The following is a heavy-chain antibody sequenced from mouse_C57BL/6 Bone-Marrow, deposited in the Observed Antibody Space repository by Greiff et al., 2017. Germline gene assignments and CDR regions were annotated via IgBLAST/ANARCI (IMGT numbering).Heavy chain of an antibody. J-gene: IGHJ4*01. D-gene: IGHD2-4*01. CDR3: ARGGDYSYAMDY. CDR2: IHPNSGST. Sequence: VKLQESGAELVKPGASVKLSCKASGYTFTSYWMHWVKQRPGQGLEWIGMIHPNSGSTNYNEKFKSKATLTVDKSSSTAYMQLSSLTSEDSAVYYCARGGDYSYAMDYWGQGTSVTVSS. V-gene: IGHV1-64*01. CDR1: GYTFTSYW.